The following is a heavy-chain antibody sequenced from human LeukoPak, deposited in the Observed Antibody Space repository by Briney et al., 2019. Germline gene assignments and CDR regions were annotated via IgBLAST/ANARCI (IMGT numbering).Heavy chain of an antibody. CDR2: INHSGST. D-gene: IGHD3-9*01. CDR3: ARGDYDILTGYYS. V-gene: IGHV4-34*01. CDR1: GGSFSGYY. J-gene: IGHJ4*02. Sequence: SETLSLTCAVYGGSFSGYYWSWIRQPPGKGLEWIGEINHSGSTNYNPSLKSRVTISVDTSKNQFSLKLSSVTAADTAVYHCARGDYDILTGYYSWGQGTLVTVSS.